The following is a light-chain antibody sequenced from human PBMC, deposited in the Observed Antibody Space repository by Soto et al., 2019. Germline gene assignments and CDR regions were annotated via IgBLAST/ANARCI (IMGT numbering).Light chain of an antibody. V-gene: IGKV4-1*01. CDR2: RAS. CDR3: QQYHSTPIT. Sequence: DIVMTQSPDSLAVSLGERATINCKSSQSVLYSSNNLNYLAWFQQKPGQPPKLLIYRASTRESGVPDRISGSGSGTDFTLTISSLQAEDVAVYYCQQYHSTPITFGQGTRLEIK. J-gene: IGKJ5*01. CDR1: QSVLYSSNNLNY.